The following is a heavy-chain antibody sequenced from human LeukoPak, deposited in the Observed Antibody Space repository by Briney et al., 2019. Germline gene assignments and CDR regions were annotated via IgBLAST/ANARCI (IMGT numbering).Heavy chain of an antibody. CDR3: ARVRSDYGDFGNY. CDR1: GYSFTSYG. D-gene: IGHD4-17*01. Sequence: ASVKVSFKASGYSFTSYGISWVRQAPGQGLEWMGRISVHTGNTNYAQKLQGRVTMTTDTSTSTAYMELRSLRSDDTAVYYCARVRSDYGDFGNYWGQGTLVTVSS. V-gene: IGHV1-18*04. J-gene: IGHJ4*02. CDR2: ISVHTGNT.